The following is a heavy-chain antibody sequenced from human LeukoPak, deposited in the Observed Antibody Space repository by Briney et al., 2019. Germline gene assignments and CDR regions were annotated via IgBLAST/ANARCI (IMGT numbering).Heavy chain of an antibody. Sequence: SETLSLTCTVSGGSISSYYWSWIRQPPGEGLEWIGYIYYSGSTNYNPSLKSRVTISVDTSKNQFSLKLRSVTAADTAVYYCARINXXXXXSGXXMPYFDYWGQGTLVTVS. J-gene: IGHJ4*02. CDR1: GGSISSYY. V-gene: IGHV4-59*01. CDR3: ARINXXXXXSGXXMPYFDY. CDR2: IYYSGST. D-gene: IGHD3-3*01.